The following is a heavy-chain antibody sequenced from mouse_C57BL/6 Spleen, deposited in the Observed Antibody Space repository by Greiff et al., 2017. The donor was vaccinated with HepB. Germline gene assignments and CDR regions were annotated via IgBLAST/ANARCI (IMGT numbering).Heavy chain of an antibody. CDR3: ARGGYYSNYGYFDY. CDR2: IHPNSGST. CDR1: GYTFTSYW. Sequence: QVQLQQPGAELVKPGASVKLSCKASGYTFTSYWMHWVKQRPGQGLEWIGMIHPNSGSTNYNEKFKSKATLTVDKSSSTAYMQLSSLTSEDSAVYYCARGGYYSNYGYFDYWGQGTTLTVSS. J-gene: IGHJ2*01. D-gene: IGHD2-5*01. V-gene: IGHV1-64*01.